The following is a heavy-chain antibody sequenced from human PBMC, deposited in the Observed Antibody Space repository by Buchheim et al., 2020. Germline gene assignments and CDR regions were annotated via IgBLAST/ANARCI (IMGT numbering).Heavy chain of an antibody. V-gene: IGHV3-11*01. J-gene: IGHJ4*02. CDR2: ISNSGSYI. Sequence: QVQLVESGGGLVKPGGSLRLSCAASGFTFSDHYMSWIRQAPGKGLEWVSYISNSGSYIYDVDSVKGRFTISRDNAKKSLYLQMNSLRAEDTAVYYCAKNSVHGDWPEYWGQGTL. CDR1: GFTFSDHY. CDR3: AKNSVHGDWPEY. D-gene: IGHD4-17*01.